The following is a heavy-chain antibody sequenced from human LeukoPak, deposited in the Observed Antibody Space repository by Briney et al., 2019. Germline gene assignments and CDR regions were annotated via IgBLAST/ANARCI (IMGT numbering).Heavy chain of an antibody. J-gene: IGHJ4*02. CDR3: AITMVRGVTKPSGARVSDY. D-gene: IGHD3-10*01. CDR2: INHSGST. CDR1: GGSFSGYY. V-gene: IGHV4-34*01. Sequence: SETLSLTCAVYGGSFSGYYWSWIRQPPGKGLEWIGEINHSGSTNYNPSLKSRVTVSVDTSKNQFSLKLSSVTAADTAVYYCAITMVRGVTKPSGARVSDYWGQGTLVTVSS.